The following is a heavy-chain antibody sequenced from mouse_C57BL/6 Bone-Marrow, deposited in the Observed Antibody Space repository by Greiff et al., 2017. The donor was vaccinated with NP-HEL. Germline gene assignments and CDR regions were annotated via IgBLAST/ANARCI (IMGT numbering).Heavy chain of an antibody. Sequence: QVQLQQSGAELVKPGASVKMSCKASGYTFTSYWITWVKQRPGQGLEWIGDIYPGSGSTNYNEKFKSKATLTVDTSSSTAYMQLSSLTSEDSAVYYCARERLTQAWFAYWGQGTLVTVSA. CDR1: GYTFTSYW. J-gene: IGHJ3*01. CDR2: IYPGSGST. CDR3: ARERLTQAWFAY. V-gene: IGHV1-55*01. D-gene: IGHD3-2*02.